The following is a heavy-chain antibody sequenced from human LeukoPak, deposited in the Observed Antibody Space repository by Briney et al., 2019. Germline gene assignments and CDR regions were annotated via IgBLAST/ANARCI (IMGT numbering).Heavy chain of an antibody. D-gene: IGHD6-13*01. CDR3: ARDQEGIAAAGTSYYFDY. Sequence: PSQTLSLTCAISGDSVSSNSAAWNWIRQSPSRGLEWLGRTYYRSKWYNDYAVSVKSRITINPDTSKNQFSLQLNSGTPEDTAVYYCARDQEGIAAAGTSYYFDYWGQGTLVTVSS. CDR1: GDSVSSNSAA. J-gene: IGHJ4*02. CDR2: TYYRSKWYN. V-gene: IGHV6-1*01.